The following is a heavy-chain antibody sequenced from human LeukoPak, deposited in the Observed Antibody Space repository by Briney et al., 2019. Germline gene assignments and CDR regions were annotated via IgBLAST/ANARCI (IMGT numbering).Heavy chain of an antibody. CDR3: TTLSYAAAPT. CDR2: VRSETDGGTT. CDR1: GFTFSNAW. V-gene: IGHV3-15*01. J-gene: IGHJ5*02. D-gene: IGHD2-2*01. Sequence: PGGSLRLSCAAFGFTFSNAWMSWVRQAPGKGLEWVSRVRSETDGGTTDYAAPVQGRFTISRDDSKNTLYLQMNSLETDDTAVYYCTTLSYAAAPTWGQGTLVTVSS.